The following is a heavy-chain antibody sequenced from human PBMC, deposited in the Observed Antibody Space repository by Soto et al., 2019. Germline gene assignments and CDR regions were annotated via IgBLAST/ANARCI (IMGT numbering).Heavy chain of an antibody. J-gene: IGHJ5*02. CDR2: INAHSGGT. CDR1: GFSFTGYY. D-gene: IGHD6-6*01. CDR3: AKDLTRQLAYWLDP. V-gene: IGHV1-2*02. Sequence: VSVKVSCKASGFSFTGYYIHWLRQAPGQGLERMGWINAHSGGTEYAQKFQGRVTLTRDTSIATAYLTLTSLTSDDTALYYCAKDLTRQLAYWLDPWGQGTQVTVSS.